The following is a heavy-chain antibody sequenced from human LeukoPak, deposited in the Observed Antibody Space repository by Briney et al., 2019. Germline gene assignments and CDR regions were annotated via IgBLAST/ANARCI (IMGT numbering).Heavy chain of an antibody. Sequence: SETLSLTCTVSGGSISSYYWSWIRQPAGKGLEWIGRIYTSGGTNYNPSLKSRVTMSVDTSKNQFSLKLSSVTAADTAVYYCARGSPGTYYYDSSGPFDYWGQGTLVTVSS. CDR3: ARGSPGTYYYDSSGPFDY. CDR2: IYTSGGT. CDR1: GGSISSYY. J-gene: IGHJ4*02. V-gene: IGHV4-4*07. D-gene: IGHD3-22*01.